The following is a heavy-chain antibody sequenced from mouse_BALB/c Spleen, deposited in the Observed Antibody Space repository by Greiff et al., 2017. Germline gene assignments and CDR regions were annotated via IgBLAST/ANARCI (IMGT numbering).Heavy chain of an antibody. J-gene: IGHJ1*01. V-gene: IGHV1-69*02. CDR1: GYTFTSYW. Sequence: QVQLQQPGAELVRPGASVKLSCKASGYTFTSYWINWVKQRPGQGLEWIGNIYPSDSYTNYNQKFKDKATLTVDKSSSTAYMQLSSPTSEDSAVYYCTRGGGSSYGYFDVWGAGTTVTVSS. D-gene: IGHD1-1*01. CDR3: TRGGGSSYGYFDV. CDR2: IYPSDSYT.